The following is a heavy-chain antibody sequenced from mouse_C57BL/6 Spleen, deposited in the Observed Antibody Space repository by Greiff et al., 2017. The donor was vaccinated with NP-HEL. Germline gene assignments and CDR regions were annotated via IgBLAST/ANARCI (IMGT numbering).Heavy chain of an antibody. V-gene: IGHV1-61*01. CDR1: GYTFTSYW. CDR3: ARDSNYLYAMDY. J-gene: IGHJ4*01. Sequence: QVQLQQPGAELVRPGSSVKLSCKASGYTFTSYWMDWVKQRPGQGLEWIGNIYPSDSETHYNQKFKDKATLTVDKSSSTAYMQLSSLTSEDSAVYYCARDSNYLYAMDYWGQGTSVTVSS. CDR2: IYPSDSET. D-gene: IGHD2-5*01.